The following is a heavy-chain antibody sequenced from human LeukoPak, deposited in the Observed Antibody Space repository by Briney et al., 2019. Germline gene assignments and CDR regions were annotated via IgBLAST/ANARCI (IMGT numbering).Heavy chain of an antibody. D-gene: IGHD5-18*01. CDR2: ISSNGGST. V-gene: IGHV3-64D*09. Sequence: GASVKVSCKASGYTFTGYYMHWVRQAPGKGLEYVSAISSNGGSTYYGDSVKGRFTISRDNSKNTLYLQMSSLRAEDTAVYYCVKARGIQLWLPGDYWGQGTLVTVSS. J-gene: IGHJ4*02. CDR1: GYTFTGYY. CDR3: VKARGIQLWLPGDY.